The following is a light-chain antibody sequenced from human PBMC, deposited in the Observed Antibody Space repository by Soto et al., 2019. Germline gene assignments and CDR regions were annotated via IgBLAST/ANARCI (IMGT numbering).Light chain of an antibody. V-gene: IGKV1-5*03. Sequence: DIQMTQSPSTLSASVGDRVTITCRASQSISSWLAWYQQKPGKAPKLLIYKASSLESGVPSRFSGSGSGTEFTLNISSLQPDDFATYFCQQYNSYSRAFGQGTQLEIK. CDR3: QQYNSYSRA. CDR1: QSISSW. J-gene: IGKJ2*01. CDR2: KAS.